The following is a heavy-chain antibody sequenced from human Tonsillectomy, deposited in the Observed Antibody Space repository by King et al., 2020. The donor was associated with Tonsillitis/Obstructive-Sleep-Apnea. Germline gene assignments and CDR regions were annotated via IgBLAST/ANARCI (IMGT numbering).Heavy chain of an antibody. D-gene: IGHD4-23*01. CDR2: VYYSGTT. CDR1: GDSISSYY. V-gene: IGHV4-59*01. CDR3: ARSTTAVTPLDY. Sequence: VQLQESGPGLVKPSETLSLTCDVSGDSISSYYWNWIRQPPGKGLEWIGYVYYSGTTNYNPSLKSRVTITVDTCQNQLSLPLKLTSVTAADTAVYYCARSTTAVTPLDYWGQGTLATVSS. J-gene: IGHJ4*02.